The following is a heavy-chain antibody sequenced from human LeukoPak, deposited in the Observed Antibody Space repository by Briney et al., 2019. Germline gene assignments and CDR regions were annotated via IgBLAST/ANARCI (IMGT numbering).Heavy chain of an antibody. CDR3: ARGNSKAAAQSGCNY. CDR1: GYTFTGYY. CDR2: INPNSGGT. V-gene: IGHV1-2*02. D-gene: IGHD6-13*01. Sequence: ASVKVSCKASGYTFTGYYMHWVRQAPGQGLEWMGWINPNSGGTNYAQKFQGRVTMTRDTSISTAYMELSRLRSDDTAVYYCARGNSKAAAQSGCNYWGQGTLVTVSS. J-gene: IGHJ4*02.